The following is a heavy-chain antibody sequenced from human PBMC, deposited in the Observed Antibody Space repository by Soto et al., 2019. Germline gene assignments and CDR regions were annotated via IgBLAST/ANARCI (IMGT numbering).Heavy chain of an antibody. CDR3: ARMNVDSYQFYYAMDV. Sequence: LTFTVSGFSLTTGKRGVSWIRQPPGKALEWLAHIFSDNERSYSTSLQGRLTISKDTSGSQVVLSMTNVDPVDTATYYCARMNVDSYQFYYAMDVWGQGTTVTVS. V-gene: IGHV2-26*01. D-gene: IGHD4-17*01. J-gene: IGHJ6*02. CDR2: IFSDNER. CDR1: GFSLTTGKRG.